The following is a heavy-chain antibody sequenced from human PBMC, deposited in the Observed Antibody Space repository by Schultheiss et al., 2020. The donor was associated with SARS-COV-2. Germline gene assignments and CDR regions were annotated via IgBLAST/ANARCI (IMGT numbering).Heavy chain of an antibody. CDR3: ATTELGYYYDSSGYYSG. CDR1: GGSIINYY. CDR2: IYYSGST. J-gene: IGHJ4*02. D-gene: IGHD3-22*01. Sequence: GSLRLSCAVSGGSIINYYWSWIRQPPGKGLEWIGYIYYSGSTNYNPSLKSRVTISVDTSKNQFSLKLSSVTAADTAVYYCATTELGYYYDSSGYYSGWGQGTLVTVSS. V-gene: IGHV4-59*12.